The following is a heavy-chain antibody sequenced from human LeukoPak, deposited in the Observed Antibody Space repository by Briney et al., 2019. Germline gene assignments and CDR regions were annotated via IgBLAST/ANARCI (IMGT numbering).Heavy chain of an antibody. V-gene: IGHV4-39*01. CDR2: IYYSGST. CDR3: ARRLHYGSGSYYQFDY. Sequence: SETLSLTCTVSGGSISSSNYYWGWIRQPPGKGLEWIATIYYSGSTYYNPSLKSRVTISVDTSKNQFSLNLSSITAADTAVYYCARRLHYGSGSYYQFDYWGQGTLVTVSS. D-gene: IGHD3-10*01. J-gene: IGHJ4*02. CDR1: GGSISSSNYY.